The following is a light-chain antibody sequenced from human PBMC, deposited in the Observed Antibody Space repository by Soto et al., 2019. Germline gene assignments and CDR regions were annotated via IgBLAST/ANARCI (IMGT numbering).Light chain of an antibody. CDR3: QSYDSRLSVV. V-gene: IGLV1-40*01. J-gene: IGLJ2*01. CDR2: GNA. CDR1: SSNIGARYD. Sequence: QSALTQPPSVSGAPGQRVTISCTGSSSNIGARYDVHWYQQLPGTAPKLLIYGNANRPSGVPDRFSGSKSGTSASLAITGLQAEDEADYYCQSYDSRLSVVFGGGTQLTVL.